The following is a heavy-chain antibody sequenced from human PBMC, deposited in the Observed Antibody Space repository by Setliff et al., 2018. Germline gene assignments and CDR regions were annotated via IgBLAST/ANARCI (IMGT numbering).Heavy chain of an antibody. CDR2: IYPDDSDT. Sequence: GESLKISCKGSGYSFTSHWIAWVRQMPGKGLEWMGIIYPDDSDTRCSPSFQGQVTISADKSISTAYLQWSSLKASDTAMYYCARYDSSGYHYYYGMDVWGQGTTVTVSS. CDR1: GYSFTSHW. D-gene: IGHD3-22*01. CDR3: ARYDSSGYHYYYGMDV. J-gene: IGHJ6*02. V-gene: IGHV5-51*01.